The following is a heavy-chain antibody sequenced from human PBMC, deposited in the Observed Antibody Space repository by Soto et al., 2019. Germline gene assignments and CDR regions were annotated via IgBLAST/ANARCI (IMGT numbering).Heavy chain of an antibody. J-gene: IGHJ6*02. CDR2: IYYSGST. CDR3: ARPGPKRGNGMDV. Sequence: SETLSLTCTVSGGSISSSRSYWGWIRQPPGKGLEWIGSIYYSGSTYYNPSLKSRVTISVDTSKNQFSLKLSSVTAADTAVYYCARPGPKRGNGMDVWGQGTTVTVSS. CDR1: GGSISSSRSY. V-gene: IGHV4-39*01. D-gene: IGHD7-27*01.